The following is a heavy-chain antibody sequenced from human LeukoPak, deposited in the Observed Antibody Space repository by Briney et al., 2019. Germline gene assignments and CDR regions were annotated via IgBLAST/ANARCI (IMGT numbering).Heavy chain of an antibody. Sequence: GGSLRLSCAASGFTFSSYGMHWVRQAPGKGLEWVAFIRYDGSNKYYADSVKGRFTISRDNSKNTLYLQMNSLRAEDTAAYYCAKTSIAAAGTWVPYYYYYYMDVWGKGTTVTISS. V-gene: IGHV3-30*02. CDR1: GFTFSSYG. CDR3: AKTSIAAAGTWVPYYYYYYMDV. J-gene: IGHJ6*03. CDR2: IRYDGSNK. D-gene: IGHD6-13*01.